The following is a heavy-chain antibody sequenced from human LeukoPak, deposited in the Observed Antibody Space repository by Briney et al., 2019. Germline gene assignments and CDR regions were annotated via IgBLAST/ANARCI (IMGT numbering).Heavy chain of an antibody. CDR2: IYYSGST. CDR1: GGSISSGDYY. D-gene: IGHD3-10*01. Sequence: ASQTLSLTCTVSGGSISSGDYYWSWIRQPPGKGLEWIGYIYYSGSTYYNPSLKSRVTISVDTSKNQFSLKLSSVTAADTAVYYCASSQGPYGSGSQANDYWGQGTLVTVSS. J-gene: IGHJ4*02. V-gene: IGHV4-30-4*01. CDR3: ASSQGPYGSGSQANDY.